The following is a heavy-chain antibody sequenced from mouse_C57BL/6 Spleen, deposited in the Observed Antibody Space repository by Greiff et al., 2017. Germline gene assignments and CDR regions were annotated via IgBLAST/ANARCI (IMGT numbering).Heavy chain of an antibody. Sequence: EVKLVASGPELVKPGDSVKISCKASGYSFTGYFMNWVMQSHGKSLEWIGRINPYNGDTFYNQKFKGKDTLTVDKSSSTAHMELRSLTSEDSAVYYCARGDYRVGFDYWGQGTTLTVSS. V-gene: IGHV1-20*01. CDR1: GYSFTGYF. D-gene: IGHD2-13*01. CDR3: ARGDYRVGFDY. CDR2: INPYNGDT. J-gene: IGHJ2*01.